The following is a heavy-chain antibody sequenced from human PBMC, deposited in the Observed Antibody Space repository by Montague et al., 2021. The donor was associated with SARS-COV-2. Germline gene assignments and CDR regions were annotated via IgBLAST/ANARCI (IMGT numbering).Heavy chain of an antibody. Sequence: SETLSLTCTVSGDSISSLHYYWGWIRQSPGKGLEWIGNVFYRGSTYYNPSLRSRVTISVDTSKNQFALRLRSVTATDTAIYYCARRAGAVGDTRFDYWGQGSLVTVSS. D-gene: IGHD1-26*01. V-gene: IGHV4-39*01. CDR2: VFYRGST. CDR3: ARRAGAVGDTRFDY. CDR1: GDSISSLHYY. J-gene: IGHJ4*01.